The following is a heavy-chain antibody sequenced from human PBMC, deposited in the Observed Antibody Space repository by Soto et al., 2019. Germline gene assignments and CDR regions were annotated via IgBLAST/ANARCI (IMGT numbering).Heavy chain of an antibody. CDR1: GGTFSSYA. J-gene: IGHJ4*02. CDR2: IIPIFGTA. D-gene: IGHD3-10*01. CDR3: ARDSTMVRGVIPHFDY. V-gene: IGHV1-69*13. Sequence: SVKVSCKASGGTFSSYAISWVRQAPGQGLEWMGGIIPIFGTANYAQKFQGRVTITADESTSTAYMELSSLRSEDTAVYYCARDSTMVRGVIPHFDYWGQGTLATVSS.